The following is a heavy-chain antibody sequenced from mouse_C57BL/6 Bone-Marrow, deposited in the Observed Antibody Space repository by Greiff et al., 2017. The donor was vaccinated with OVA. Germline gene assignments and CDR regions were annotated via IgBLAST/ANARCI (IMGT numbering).Heavy chain of an antibody. J-gene: IGHJ3*01. CDR1: GYTFTDYE. Sequence: QVQLQQPGAELVRPGASLTLSCKASGYTFTDYEMHWVKQTPVHGLEWIGAIDPATGGTAYNQKFKGKAILTADKSSSTAYMELRSLTSEDSAVYYCARHWSWFAYWGQGTLVTVSA. V-gene: IGHV1-15*01. D-gene: IGHD4-1*01. CDR2: IDPATGGT. CDR3: ARHWSWFAY.